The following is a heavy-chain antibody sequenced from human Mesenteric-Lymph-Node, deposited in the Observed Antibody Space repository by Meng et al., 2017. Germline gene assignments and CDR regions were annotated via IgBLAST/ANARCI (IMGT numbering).Heavy chain of an antibody. CDR2: IWYDGSNK. Sequence: GESLKISCAASGFTFSSYGMHWVRQAPGKGLEWVAVIWYDGSNKYYADSVKGRFTISRDNSKNTLYLQMNSLRAEDTAVYYCARDRGVAATPVGHYYYGMDVWGQGTTVTVSS. J-gene: IGHJ6*02. V-gene: IGHV3-33*01. CDR1: GFTFSSYG. D-gene: IGHD2-15*01. CDR3: ARDRGVAATPVGHYYYGMDV.